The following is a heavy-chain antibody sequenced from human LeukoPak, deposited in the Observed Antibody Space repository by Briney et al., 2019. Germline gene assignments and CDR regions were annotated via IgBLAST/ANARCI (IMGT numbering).Heavy chain of an antibody. J-gene: IGHJ4*02. CDR2: IYYSGST. V-gene: IGHV4-39*01. CDR1: GGSISSSSYY. CDR3: ASDRSGLSFCF. D-gene: IGHD3-22*01. Sequence: SETLSLTCTVSGGSISSSSYYWGWIRQPPGKGLEWIGSIYYSGSTYYNSSLKSRITISVDTSKDQFSLKVTSVTAADMAVYYCASDRSGLSFCFWGQGTLVTVSS.